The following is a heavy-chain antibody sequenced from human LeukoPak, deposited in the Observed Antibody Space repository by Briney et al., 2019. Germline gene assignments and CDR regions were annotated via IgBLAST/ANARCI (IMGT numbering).Heavy chain of an antibody. CDR1: WYSLSTSGMG. J-gene: IGHJ5*02. D-gene: IGHD3-10*01. CDR3: ALCNYLGSGNSYNGIRRFDP. Sequence: SGPTLVNPTQTLTLTCTFSWYSLSTSGMGVGWIRLPPGEAREWLSLIYWDDDKRYSPSLKSRLTITKDTSKNQVVLTMTNMDRVHPATYYCALCNYLGSGNSYNGIRRFDPWGQGTLVTVSS. CDR2: IYWDDDK. V-gene: IGHV2-5*02.